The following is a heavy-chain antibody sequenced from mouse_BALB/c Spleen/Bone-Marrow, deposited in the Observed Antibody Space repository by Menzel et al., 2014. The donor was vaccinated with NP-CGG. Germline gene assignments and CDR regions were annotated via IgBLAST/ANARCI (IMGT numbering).Heavy chain of an antibody. Sequence: VHLVESGPGLVAPSQSLSITCTVSGFSLTGYAVHWVRQPPGKGLQWLGMVWADGSTDFNSALKSRLSISKDNSKSQVFLNMDSLQTDDTARYFCARDTTVVLSFAYWGQGTLVTVSA. D-gene: IGHD1-1*01. CDR1: GFSLTGYA. V-gene: IGHV2-6-7*01. CDR2: VWADGST. J-gene: IGHJ3*01. CDR3: ARDTTVVLSFAY.